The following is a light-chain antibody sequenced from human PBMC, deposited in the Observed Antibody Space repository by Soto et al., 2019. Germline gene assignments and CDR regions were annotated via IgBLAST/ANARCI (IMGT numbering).Light chain of an antibody. CDR1: SGHSSYA. Sequence: QPVLTQSPSASASLGASVKLTCTLSSGHSSYAIAWHQQQPEKGPRYLMKLNSDGSHSKGDGVPDRFSGSSSGTERYLTISSLPSEDEADYYCQTWGTGIQGVFGNGTKLTVL. V-gene: IGLV4-69*01. CDR3: QTWGTGIQGV. J-gene: IGLJ1*01. CDR2: LNSDGSH.